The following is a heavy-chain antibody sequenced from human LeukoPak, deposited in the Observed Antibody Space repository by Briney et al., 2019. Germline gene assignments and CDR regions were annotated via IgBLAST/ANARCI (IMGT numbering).Heavy chain of an antibody. CDR2: ISGSGSTV. D-gene: IGHD6-13*01. V-gene: IGHV3-48*03. CDR3: ARGIAAAGTIDY. J-gene: IGHJ4*02. Sequence: PGGSLRLSCAASGLIFSTYEVNWVRQAPAKGLEWVSYISGSGSTVYYADSVRGRFTISRDNAKNSLYLQMNSLRAEDTAVYYCARGIAAAGTIDYWGQGTLVTVSS. CDR1: GLIFSTYE.